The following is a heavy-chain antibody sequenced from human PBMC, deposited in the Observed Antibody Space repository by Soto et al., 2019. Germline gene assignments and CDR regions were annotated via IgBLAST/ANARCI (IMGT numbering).Heavy chain of an antibody. Sequence: PGESLKISCKGSGYSFTSYWIGWVRQMPGKGLEWMGIICPGDSDTRYSPSFQGQVTISADKSISTAYLQWSSLKASDTAMCYCASLVEATRGLPYGDFYYYYYMDVWGKGTTVTGSS. J-gene: IGHJ6*03. CDR3: ASLVEATRGLPYGDFYYYYYMDV. CDR1: GYSFTSYW. D-gene: IGHD4-17*01. V-gene: IGHV5-51*01. CDR2: ICPGDSDT.